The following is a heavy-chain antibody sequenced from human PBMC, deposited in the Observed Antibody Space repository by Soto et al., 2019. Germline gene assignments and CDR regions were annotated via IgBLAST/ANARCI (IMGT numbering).Heavy chain of an antibody. Sequence: SETLSLTCTVSGGSISSYYWSWIRQPPGKGLEWIGYIYYSGSTNYNPSLKSRVTISVDTSKNQFSLKLSSVTAADTAVYYCARGAGYYYYGMDVWGQGTTVTSP. CDR3: ARGAGYYYYGMDV. J-gene: IGHJ6*02. V-gene: IGHV4-59*01. D-gene: IGHD3-10*01. CDR1: GGSISSYY. CDR2: IYYSGST.